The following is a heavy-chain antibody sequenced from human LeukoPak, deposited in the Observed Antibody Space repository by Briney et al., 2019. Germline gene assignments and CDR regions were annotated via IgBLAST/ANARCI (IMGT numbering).Heavy chain of an antibody. Sequence: ASVKVSCKASGGTFSGYTISWVRQAPGQGLEWMGRINPNSGGTNYAQKFQGRVTMTRDTSISTAYMELSRLRSDDTAVYYCADSSSFYWGQGTLVTVSS. D-gene: IGHD6-13*01. CDR1: GGTFSGYT. CDR3: ADSSSFY. V-gene: IGHV1-2*06. J-gene: IGHJ4*02. CDR2: INPNSGGT.